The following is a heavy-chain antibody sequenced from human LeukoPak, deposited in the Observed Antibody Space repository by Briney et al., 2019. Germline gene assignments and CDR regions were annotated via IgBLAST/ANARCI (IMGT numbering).Heavy chain of an antibody. CDR1: GFTFSSYA. Sequence: GGSLRLSCAASGFTFSSYAMSWVRQAPGKGLEWVPSISSSGGSTCYADSVRGRFTISRDNSKNTLYLQMNSLRAEDTAVYYCAKNSGPFDYWGQGTLVTVSS. CDR3: AKNSGPFDY. CDR2: ISSSGGST. J-gene: IGHJ4*02. V-gene: IGHV3-23*01. D-gene: IGHD1-26*01.